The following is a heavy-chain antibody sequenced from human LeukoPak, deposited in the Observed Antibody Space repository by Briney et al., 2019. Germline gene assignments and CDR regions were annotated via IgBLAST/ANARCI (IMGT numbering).Heavy chain of an antibody. J-gene: IGHJ4*02. CDR3: ARGVRGDYVDYFDY. D-gene: IGHD4-17*01. V-gene: IGHV3-48*01. Sequence: GGSLRLSCAASGFTFSSYSMNWVRQAPGKGLEWVSYIGSSSSTIYYADSVKGRFTISRDNAKNSLYLQMNSLRAEDTAVYYCARGVRGDYVDYFDYWGQGTLVTVSS. CDR2: IGSSSSTI. CDR1: GFTFSSYS.